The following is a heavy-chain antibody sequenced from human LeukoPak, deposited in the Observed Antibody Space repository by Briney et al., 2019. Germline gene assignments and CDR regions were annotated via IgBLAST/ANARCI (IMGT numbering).Heavy chain of an antibody. Sequence: SETLSLTCTVSGGSISSYYWSWIRQPPGKGLEWIGYVYYSGSTNYKPSLKSRVTISVDTSKNQFSLKLSSVTAADTAVYYCARGLTYYDFLTGYYTFPYFDYWGQGTLVTVSS. D-gene: IGHD3-9*01. CDR1: GGSISSYY. J-gene: IGHJ4*02. V-gene: IGHV4-59*01. CDR3: ARGLTYYDFLTGYYTFPYFDY. CDR2: VYYSGST.